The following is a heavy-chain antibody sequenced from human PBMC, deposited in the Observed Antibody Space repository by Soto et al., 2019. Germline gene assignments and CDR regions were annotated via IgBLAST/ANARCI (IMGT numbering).Heavy chain of an antibody. V-gene: IGHV4-31*03. J-gene: IGHJ4*02. D-gene: IGHD3-22*01. CDR3: ASSYSGYLDN. Sequence: SETLSLTCSVSGGSMSSGAYYWNWIRQHPGKGLEWIAYIYHTGNTYYNPSLRSRTTISVDTSENQFSLKLTSVTDADTAVYFCASSYSGYLDNWGQGTMVTVYS. CDR2: IYHTGNT. CDR1: GGSMSSGAYY.